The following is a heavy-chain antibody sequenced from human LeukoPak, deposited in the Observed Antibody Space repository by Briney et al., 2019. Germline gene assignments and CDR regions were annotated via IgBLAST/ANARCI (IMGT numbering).Heavy chain of an antibody. V-gene: IGHV4-34*01. CDR2: INQSGTT. CDR1: GGSFSGYY. D-gene: IGHD1-26*01. Sequence: MSSETLSLTCAVYGGSFSGYYWSWIRQPPGKGLQWIGEINQSGTTNYNPSLKSQVTISVDTSKNQVSLKLNSVTAADTAVYYCARGRKIVGGTWRPFDIWGQGTMVTVSS. CDR3: ARGRKIVGGTWRPFDI. J-gene: IGHJ3*02.